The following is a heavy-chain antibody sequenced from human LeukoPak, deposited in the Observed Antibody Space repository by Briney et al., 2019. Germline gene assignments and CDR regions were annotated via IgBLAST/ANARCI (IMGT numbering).Heavy chain of an antibody. CDR2: IGQDGTEK. V-gene: IGHV3-7*01. D-gene: IGHD6-6*01. CDR1: GFTFSGYW. J-gene: IGHJ4*02. CDR3: ATRSLH. Sequence: GGSLRLSCAASGFTFSGYWMSWVRQAPGKGLEWVASIGQDGTEKYYVDSVKGRFTISRDNAKNSLYLQMDSLRAEDTAVYYCATRSLHWGQGTLVTVSS.